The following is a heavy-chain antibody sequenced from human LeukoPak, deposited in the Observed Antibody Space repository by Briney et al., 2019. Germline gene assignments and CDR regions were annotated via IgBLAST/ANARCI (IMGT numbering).Heavy chain of an antibody. CDR2: IYYSGST. CDR1: GGSISSSSYY. CDR3: GRRAKYYMDV. J-gene: IGHJ6*03. Sequence: SETLSLTCTVSGGSISSSSYYWGWIRQPPGKGLEWIGSIYYSGSTYYNPSLKSRVTISIDTSQNQFSLKLSSVTAAGNAVYYCGRRAKYYMDVWGKGTTVTVSS. V-gene: IGHV4-39*01.